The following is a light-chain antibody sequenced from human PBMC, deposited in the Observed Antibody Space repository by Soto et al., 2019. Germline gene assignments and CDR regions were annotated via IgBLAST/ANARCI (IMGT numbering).Light chain of an antibody. CDR3: SAYTASITRV. J-gene: IGLJ1*01. Sequence: QSVLTQPASVSGSPGQSIAITCTGTNSDDSAYNYVSWYQQHPDKAPKLMIYEVSNRPSVVSNRFSGSKSVNTATLSISGLQTEDGADYYCSAYTASITRVFGTRTKVTVL. V-gene: IGLV2-14*03. CDR1: NSDDSAYNY. CDR2: EVS.